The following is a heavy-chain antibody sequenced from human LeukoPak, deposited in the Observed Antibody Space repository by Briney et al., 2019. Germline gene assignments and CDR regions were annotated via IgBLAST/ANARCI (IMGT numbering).Heavy chain of an antibody. CDR3: AKSSDGSTSFDQ. V-gene: IGHV3-53*01. CDR1: GFTVSSNY. D-gene: IGHD2-2*01. J-gene: IGHJ4*02. Sequence: GGSLRLSCAASGFTVSSNYMSWVRQAPGKGLEWVSVIYSGGTTYYADSVKGRFTISRDISKNTVYLQMSSLRAEDTAVYYCAKSSDGSTSFDQWGQGTLVTVPS. CDR2: IYSGGTT.